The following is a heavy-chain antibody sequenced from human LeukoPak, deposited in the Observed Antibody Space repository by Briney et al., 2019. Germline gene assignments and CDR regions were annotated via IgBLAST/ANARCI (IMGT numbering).Heavy chain of an antibody. CDR2: INPNSGGT. CDR1: GYTFTGYY. CDR3: ARGASGVYTVTTSWFDP. Sequence: ASVKVSCKASGYTFTGYYMHWVRQAAGQGLEWMGWINPNSGGTNYAQRFQGRVTMTRDTSISTAYMELSRLRSDDTAVYYCARGASGVYTVTTSWFDPWGQGTLVTVSS. D-gene: IGHD4-17*01. V-gene: IGHV1-2*02. J-gene: IGHJ5*02.